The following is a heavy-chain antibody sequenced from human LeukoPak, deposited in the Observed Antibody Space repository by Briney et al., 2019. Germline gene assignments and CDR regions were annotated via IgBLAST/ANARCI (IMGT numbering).Heavy chain of an antibody. D-gene: IGHD6-19*01. CDR1: VYSFTSYW. V-gene: IGHV5-51*01. Sequence: GESLKISCKGSVYSFTSYWIGWVRQMPGKGLEWMGIIYPGDSDTGYSPSFQGQVSISADKSISTAYLQWSSLKASDTAIYYCARGGSGWYLGVDYWGQGTLVTVSS. J-gene: IGHJ4*02. CDR3: ARGGSGWYLGVDY. CDR2: IYPGDSDT.